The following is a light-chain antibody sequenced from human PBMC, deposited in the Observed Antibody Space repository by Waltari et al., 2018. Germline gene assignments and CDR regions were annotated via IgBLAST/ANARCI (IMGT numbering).Light chain of an antibody. CDR3: QQYGSSVLYT. CDR1: QSLTKRY. V-gene: IGKV3-20*01. CDR2: GAS. J-gene: IGKJ2*01. Sequence: EVVLTQSPDTLSLSPGERATLSCRASQSLTKRYLAWYQQKPGRAPRPLIYGASSRAAGIPDRFSGSGSGTDFTLTISRLEPEDFAVYYCQQYGSSVLYTFGQGTKLEIK.